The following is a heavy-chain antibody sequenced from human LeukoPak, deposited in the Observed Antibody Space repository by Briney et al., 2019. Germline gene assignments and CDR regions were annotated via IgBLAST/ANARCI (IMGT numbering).Heavy chain of an antibody. CDR2: ISAYNGNT. D-gene: IGHD3-22*01. CDR1: GYTFTSYG. Sequence: GASVKVSCKASGYTFTSYGISWVRQAPGQGLEWMGWISAYNGNTNYAQKLQGRVTMTTDTSTSTAYMELRSLRSDDTAVYYCARDSGGMIVSHYYYMDVWGKGTTVTVSS. CDR3: ARDSGGMIVSHYYYMDV. J-gene: IGHJ6*03. V-gene: IGHV1-18*01.